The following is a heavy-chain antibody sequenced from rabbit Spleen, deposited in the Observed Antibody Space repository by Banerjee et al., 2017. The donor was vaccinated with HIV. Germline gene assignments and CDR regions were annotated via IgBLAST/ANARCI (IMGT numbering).Heavy chain of an antibody. D-gene: IGHD1-1*01. CDR1: GLSFSDRDV. J-gene: IGHJ4*01. CDR3: ARGYASSSGLPTYYSSL. Sequence: QEQLEESGGGLVKPGGSLTLTCKASGLSFSDRDVMCWVRQAPGKGLEWIACMNTATGITYYASWVNGRFTISSHNAQNTLYLQLNSLTAADTATYFCARGYASSSGLPTYYSSLWGPGPLVTVS. CDR2: MNTATGIT. V-gene: IGHV1S47*01.